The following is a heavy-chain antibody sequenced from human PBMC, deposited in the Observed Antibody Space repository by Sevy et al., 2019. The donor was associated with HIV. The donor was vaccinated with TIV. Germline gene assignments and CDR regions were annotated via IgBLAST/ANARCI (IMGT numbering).Heavy chain of an antibody. CDR1: GGTFRNYA. V-gene: IGHV1-69*13. D-gene: IGHD1-7*01. CDR3: AKSGGYNLNYFYFDY. Sequence: ASVKVSCKASGGTFRNYAINWVRQAPGQGLEWMGAIIPIFGTTNYAQKFQGRLTITADGSTNTDYMELSSLRSEDTAIYYCAKSGGYNLNYFYFDYWGQGALVTVSS. J-gene: IGHJ4*02. CDR2: IIPIFGTT.